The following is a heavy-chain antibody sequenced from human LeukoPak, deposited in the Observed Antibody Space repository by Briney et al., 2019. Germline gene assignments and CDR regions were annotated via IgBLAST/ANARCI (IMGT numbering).Heavy chain of an antibody. Sequence: SETLSLTCAVYGGSFSGYYWSWIRQPPGKGLEWIGEINHSGSTNYNPSLKSRVTISVDTSKNQFSLKLSSVTAADTAVYYCARREMATIYGIDYWGQGTLVTVSS. CDR1: GGSFSGYY. CDR2: INHSGST. J-gene: IGHJ4*02. CDR3: ARREMATIYGIDY. D-gene: IGHD5-24*01. V-gene: IGHV4-34*01.